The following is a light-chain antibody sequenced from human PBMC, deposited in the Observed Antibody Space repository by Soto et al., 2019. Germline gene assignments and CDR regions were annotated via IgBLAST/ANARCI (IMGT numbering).Light chain of an antibody. Sequence: IQLTQSPSFLSASVGDRVRITCRASQGISSYIAWYQQKPGKAPKLLIYAASTLQSGVPSRFSGSGSGTDFTLTISSLQPEDVATYYCQQVTTFPRTFGQGTKVEIK. CDR3: QQVTTFPRT. CDR1: QGISSY. J-gene: IGKJ1*01. V-gene: IGKV1-9*01. CDR2: AAS.